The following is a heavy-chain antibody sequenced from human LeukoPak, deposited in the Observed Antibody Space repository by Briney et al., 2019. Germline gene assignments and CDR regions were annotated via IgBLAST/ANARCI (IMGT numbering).Heavy chain of an antibody. Sequence: TGGSLRLSCAASGFTFSDYYMSWIRQAPGKGLEWVSYISSSGSTIYYADSVKGRFTISRDNAKNSLYLQMNSLRAEDTAVYYCARDASLSSSWYGDFWGQGTLVTVSS. V-gene: IGHV3-11*04. CDR3: ARDASLSSSWYGDF. J-gene: IGHJ4*02. D-gene: IGHD6-13*01. CDR2: ISSSGSTI. CDR1: GFTFSDYY.